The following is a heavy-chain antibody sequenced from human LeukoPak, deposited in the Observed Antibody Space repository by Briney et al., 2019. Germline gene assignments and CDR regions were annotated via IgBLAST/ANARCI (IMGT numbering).Heavy chain of an antibody. CDR2: INPNSGGT. V-gene: IGHV1-2*02. CDR1: GYTFTGYY. CDR3: ARGRYGLGRYFDY. J-gene: IGHJ4*02. Sequence: ASVKVSCKASGYTFTGYYMHWVRQAPGQGLEWMGWINPNSGGTNYAQKFQGRVTMTRDTSISTAYMELSRLRSDDTAVYYCARGRYGLGRYFDYWGKGTLVTVSS. D-gene: IGHD5-18*01.